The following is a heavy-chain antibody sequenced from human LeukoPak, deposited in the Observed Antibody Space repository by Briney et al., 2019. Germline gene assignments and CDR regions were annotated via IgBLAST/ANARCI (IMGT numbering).Heavy chain of an antibody. CDR2: MSNDGSFK. V-gene: IGHV3-30*18. D-gene: IGHD2-2*03. CDR1: GFTFSHYA. CDR3: AKDGFCSSTSCYPNHFNS. J-gene: IGHJ4*02. Sequence: GGSLRLSCAASGFTFSHYAMHWVRQAPGKGLEWVALMSNDGSFKLYADSVKGRFTISRDDSKNTLDLQLSSLRAEDTAVYYCAKDGFCSSTSCYPNHFNSWGQGTLVTVSS.